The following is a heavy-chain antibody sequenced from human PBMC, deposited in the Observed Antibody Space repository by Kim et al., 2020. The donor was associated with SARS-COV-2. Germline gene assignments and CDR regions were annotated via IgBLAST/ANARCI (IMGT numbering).Heavy chain of an antibody. Sequence: KFQGRVTITRDTSASTAYMELSSLRSEDTAVYYCARAAAVVYWGQGTLVTVSS. J-gene: IGHJ4*02. D-gene: IGHD2-15*01. CDR3: ARAAAVVY. V-gene: IGHV1-3*01.